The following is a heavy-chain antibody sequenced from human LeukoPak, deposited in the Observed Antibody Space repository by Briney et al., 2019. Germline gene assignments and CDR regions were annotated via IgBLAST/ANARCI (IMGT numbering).Heavy chain of an antibody. CDR1: GGSISSSSYY. D-gene: IGHD3-22*01. J-gene: IGHJ4*02. Sequence: TSETLSLTCTVSGGSISSSSYYWGWIRQPPGKGLEWIGSIYYSGSTYYNPSLKSRVTISVDTSKNQFSLKLSSVTAADTAVYYCATIYDSSGYYLDYWGQGTLVTVSS. CDR3: ATIYDSSGYYLDY. V-gene: IGHV4-39*01. CDR2: IYYSGST.